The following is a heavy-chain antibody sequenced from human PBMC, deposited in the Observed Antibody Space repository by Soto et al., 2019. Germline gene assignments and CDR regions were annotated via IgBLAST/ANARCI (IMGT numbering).Heavy chain of an antibody. J-gene: IGHJ6*04. V-gene: IGHV3-53*01. D-gene: IGHD3-22*01. Sequence: PGGSLRLSCAASGFTVSSNYMSWVRQAPGKGLEWVSVIYSGGSTYYADSVKGRFTISRDNSKNTLYLQMNSLRAEDTAVYYCARDRFSGYYDSSGYRTSYYYYDGMGVWGEGNRGTVTS. CDR3: ARDRFSGYYDSSGYRTSYYYYDGMGV. CDR2: IYSGGST. CDR1: GFTVSSNY.